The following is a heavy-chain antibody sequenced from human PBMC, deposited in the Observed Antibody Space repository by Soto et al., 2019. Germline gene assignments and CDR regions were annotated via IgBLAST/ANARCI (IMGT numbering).Heavy chain of an antibody. D-gene: IGHD1-26*01. J-gene: IGHJ5*02. V-gene: IGHV4-38-2*02. CDR3: ARDMHAGFTRYFDP. Sequence: PSETLSLTCAVSGYSISSGNYWAWIRQPPGRGLEWIGSLYHIGSTHYNSSLKSRVTISIDTSKNQLSLKMTSMTAADTAVYYCARDMHAGFTRYFDPWGQGTLVTVSS. CDR1: GYSISSGNY. CDR2: LYHIGST.